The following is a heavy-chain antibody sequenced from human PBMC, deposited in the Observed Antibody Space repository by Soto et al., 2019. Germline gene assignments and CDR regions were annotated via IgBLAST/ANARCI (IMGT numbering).Heavy chain of an antibody. J-gene: IGHJ6*02. CDR2: IYYSGST. Sequence: PETLSLTCTVSGGSISSSSNYWGWIRQPQGKGLEWIGSIYYSGSTYYNPSLKSRVTISVDTSKNQFSLKLSSVTAADTAVYYCARHQAKYSTLYYYYGMDVWGQGTTVTVSS. CDR3: ARHQAKYSTLYYYYGMDV. D-gene: IGHD5-18*01. V-gene: IGHV4-39*01. CDR1: GGSISSSSNY.